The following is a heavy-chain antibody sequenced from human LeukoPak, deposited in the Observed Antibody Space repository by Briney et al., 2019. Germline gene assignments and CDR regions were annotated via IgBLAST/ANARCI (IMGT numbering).Heavy chain of an antibody. D-gene: IGHD1-26*01. CDR3: ARHSWSRDGFDI. J-gene: IGHJ3*02. CDR2: IYYSGST. Sequence: PSETLSLTCTVSGGSLSSFYWSWIRQPPGKGLEWIGYIYYSGSTNYNPSLKSRVTISVDTSKNQFSLKLSSVTAADTAVYYCARHSWSRDGFDIWGQGTMVTVSS. V-gene: IGHV4-59*08. CDR1: GGSLSSFY.